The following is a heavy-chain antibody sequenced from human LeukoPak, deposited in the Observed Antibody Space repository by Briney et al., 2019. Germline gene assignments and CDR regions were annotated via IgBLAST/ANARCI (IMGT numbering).Heavy chain of an antibody. CDR1: GGSFSGYY. CDR2: INHSGST. CDR3: ARGLRQPRHYYYYMDV. J-gene: IGHJ6*03. V-gene: IGHV4-34*01. D-gene: IGHD1-1*01. Sequence: SETLSLTCAVYGGSFSGYYWSWIRQPPGKGLEWIGEINHSGSTNYNPSLKSRVAISVDTSKNQFSLKLSSVTAADTAVYYCARGLRQPRHYYYYMDVWGKGTTVTVSS.